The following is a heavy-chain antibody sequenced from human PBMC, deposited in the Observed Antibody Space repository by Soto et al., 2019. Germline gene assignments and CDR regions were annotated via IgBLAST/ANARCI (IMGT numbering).Heavy chain of an antibody. CDR3: ARAPRGNYGYPSYFDY. D-gene: IGHD3-10*01. CDR1: GGSISSSSYY. CDR2: IYYSGST. J-gene: IGHJ4*02. V-gene: IGHV4-39*07. Sequence: SETLSLTCTVSGGSISSSSYYWGWIRQPPGKGLEWIGSIYYSGSTYYNPSLKSRVTISVDTSKNQFSLKLSSVTAADTAVYYCARAPRGNYGYPSYFDYWGQGPRSPSPQ.